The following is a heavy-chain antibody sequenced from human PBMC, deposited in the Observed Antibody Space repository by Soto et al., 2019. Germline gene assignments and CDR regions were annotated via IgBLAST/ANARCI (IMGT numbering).Heavy chain of an antibody. CDR2: IKSDGSTT. Sequence: AGGSLRLSCAASGFTFSNKWIHWVRQAPGKGLVWVSGIKSDGSTTTYADSVKGRFTISRDNAKNTLYLQMNSLRAEDTAVYYCASAAPFNYGGNSGFDFWGQGTLVTVSS. CDR3: ASAAPFNYGGNSGFDF. J-gene: IGHJ4*02. CDR1: GFTFSNKW. V-gene: IGHV3-74*03. D-gene: IGHD4-17*01.